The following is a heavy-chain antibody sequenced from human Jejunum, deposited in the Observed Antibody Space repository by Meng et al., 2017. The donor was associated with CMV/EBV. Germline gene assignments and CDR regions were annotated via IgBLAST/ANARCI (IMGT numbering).Heavy chain of an antibody. CDR3: TRGPRNGSYGF. CDR2: IGSKGYGGTT. V-gene: IGHV3-49*04. CDR1: GFTFGDYA. D-gene: IGHD3-10*01. J-gene: IGHJ4*02. Sequence: SGFTFGDYAMTWVRQAPGKGLEWVAFIGSKGYGGTTQYAASVKGRFTISRDDSKSIAYLQMNSLKAEDTALYYCTRGPRNGSYGFWGQGALVTVSS.